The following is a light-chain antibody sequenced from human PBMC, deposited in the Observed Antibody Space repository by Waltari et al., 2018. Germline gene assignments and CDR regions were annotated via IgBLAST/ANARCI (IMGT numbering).Light chain of an antibody. CDR1: SLRTSY. J-gene: IGLJ2*01. Sequence: SSGLTQDPAVSVALGQTIRITCPGDSLRTSYASWYQVKTGQAPVLVMFGKEKRPSGVPDRISGESSETTSSLIITGAQAEDEADYYCSSRNGRASQVVFAGGTKVTVL. CDR2: GKE. V-gene: IGLV3-19*01. CDR3: SSRNGRASQVV.